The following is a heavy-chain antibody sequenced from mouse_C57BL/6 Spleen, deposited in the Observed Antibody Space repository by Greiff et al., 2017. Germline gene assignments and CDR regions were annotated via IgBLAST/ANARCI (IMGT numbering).Heavy chain of an antibody. CDR2: ISDGGSYT. CDR1: GFTFSSYA. V-gene: IGHV5-4*03. CDR3: ARGPYDYVYYFDY. J-gene: IGHJ2*01. D-gene: IGHD2-4*01. Sequence: EVKLMESGGGLVKPGGSLKLSCAASGFTFSSYAMSWVRQTPEKRLEWVATISDGGSYTYYPDNVKGRFTISRDNAKNNLYLQMSHLKSEDTAMYYCARGPYDYVYYFDYWGQGTTLTVSS.